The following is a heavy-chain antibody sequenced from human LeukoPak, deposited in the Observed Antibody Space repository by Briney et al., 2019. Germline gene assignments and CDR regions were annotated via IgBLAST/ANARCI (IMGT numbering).Heavy chain of an antibody. CDR1: GFTFSSYS. Sequence: GSLRLSCAASGFTFSSYSMNWVRQAPGKGLEWVSSISSSSSYIYYADSVKGRFTISRDNAKNSLCLQMNSLRAEDTAVYYCARGIVVVPAAIHEELNDYWGQGTLVTVSS. CDR3: ARGIVVVPAAIHEELNDY. V-gene: IGHV3-21*01. D-gene: IGHD2-2*02. CDR2: ISSSSSYI. J-gene: IGHJ4*02.